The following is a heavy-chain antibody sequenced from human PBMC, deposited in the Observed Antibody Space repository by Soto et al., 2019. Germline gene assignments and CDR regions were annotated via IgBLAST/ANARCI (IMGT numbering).Heavy chain of an antibody. J-gene: IGHJ5*02. CDR3: ARARAIAAAGISWFDP. V-gene: IGHV3-74*01. Sequence: EVQLVESGGGLVQPGGSLRLSCAASGFTFSSYWMHWVRQAPGKGLVWVSRINSDGSSTSYADSVKGRFTTSRDNAKNTLYLQMNCLRAEDTAVYYCARARAIAAAGISWFDPWGQGTLVTVSS. D-gene: IGHD6-13*01. CDR2: INSDGSST. CDR1: GFTFSSYW.